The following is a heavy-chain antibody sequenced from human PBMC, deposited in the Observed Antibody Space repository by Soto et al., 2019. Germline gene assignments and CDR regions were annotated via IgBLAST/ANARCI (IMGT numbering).Heavy chain of an antibody. D-gene: IGHD2-21*02. Sequence: SETLSLTCIVSGESISSSSYYWGWIRQPPGKGLEWIGSIYYSGRTYYNPSFKSRVTISIDTSKNQLSLKLSSVNATDTAVYYCARQRTTVVTQAYFDQWGQGALVTASS. CDR3: ARQRTTVVTQAYFDQ. V-gene: IGHV4-39*01. CDR1: GESISSSSYY. J-gene: IGHJ4*02. CDR2: IYYSGRT.